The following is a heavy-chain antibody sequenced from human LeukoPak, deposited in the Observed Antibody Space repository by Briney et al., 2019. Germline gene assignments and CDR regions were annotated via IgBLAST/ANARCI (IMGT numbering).Heavy chain of an antibody. D-gene: IGHD1-14*01. J-gene: IGHJ4*02. V-gene: IGHV1-46*01. CDR1: GYTFTSYY. Sequence: ASVTVSCTASGYTFTSYYMHWVRQAPGQGLEWMGIINPSGGSTSYAQKFQGRVTMTRDTSTSTVYMELSSLRSEDTAVYYCARDGGGTTGPDYWGQGTLVTVSS. CDR2: INPSGGST. CDR3: ARDGGGTTGPDY.